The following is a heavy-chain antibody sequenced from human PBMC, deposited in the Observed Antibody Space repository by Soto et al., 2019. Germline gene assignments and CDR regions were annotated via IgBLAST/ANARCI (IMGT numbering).Heavy chain of an antibody. CDR1: GYTFASYG. J-gene: IGHJ4*02. D-gene: IGHD2-15*01. CDR3: ARDINRYCSGGSCYPPWYFDY. Sequence: ASVKVSCKASGYTFASYGISWVRQAPGQGLEWTGWISAYNGNTNYAQKLQGRVTMTTDTSTSTAYMELRSLRSDDTAVYYCARDINRYCSGGSCYPPWYFDYWGQGTLVTVSS. CDR2: ISAYNGNT. V-gene: IGHV1-18*01.